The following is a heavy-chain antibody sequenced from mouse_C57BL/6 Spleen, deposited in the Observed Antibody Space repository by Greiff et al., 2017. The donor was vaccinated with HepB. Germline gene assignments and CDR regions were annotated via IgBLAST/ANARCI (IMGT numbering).Heavy chain of an antibody. CDR1: GYTFTSYG. V-gene: IGHV1-81*01. J-gene: IGHJ4*01. Sequence: QVQLQQSGAELARPGASVKLSCKASGYTFTSYGISWVKQRTGQGLEWIGEIYPRSGNTYYNEKFKGKATLTADKSSSTAYMELRRLTSEDSAVYFCARSPGGYYGSSYVDYAMDYWGQGTSVTVSS. CDR3: ARSPGGYYGSSYVDYAMDY. CDR2: IYPRSGNT. D-gene: IGHD1-1*01.